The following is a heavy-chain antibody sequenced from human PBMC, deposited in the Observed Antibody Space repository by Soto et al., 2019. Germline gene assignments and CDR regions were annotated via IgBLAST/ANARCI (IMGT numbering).Heavy chain of an antibody. V-gene: IGHV1-8*01. J-gene: IGHJ6*01. CDR1: GYTFTSDD. D-gene: IGHD6-19*01. Sequence: ASVQVSFTGFGYTFTSDDGHWVRQATVQGLEWMGWMNPNSGNTGYAQKFQGRVTMTRNTSISTAYMELSSLRSEDTAVYYCARAKFIAVAVQYYYYGMDGWVQRATVTVSA. CDR2: MNPNSGNT. CDR3: ARAKFIAVAVQYYYYGMDG.